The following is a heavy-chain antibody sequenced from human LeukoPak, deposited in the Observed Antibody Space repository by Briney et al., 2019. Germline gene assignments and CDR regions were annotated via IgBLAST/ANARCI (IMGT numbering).Heavy chain of an antibody. CDR1: GFTFSSYA. CDR2: VSYSGGST. D-gene: IGHD3-10*01. Sequence: PGGSLRLSCAASGFTFSSYAMSWVRQAPGKGLEWVSVVSYSGGSTYYADSVKGRFTISRDNSKNTLYLQMNSLRAEDTAVYYCAREQYGSGSYSYYGMDVWGQGTTVTVSS. V-gene: IGHV3-23*01. J-gene: IGHJ6*02. CDR3: AREQYGSGSYSYYGMDV.